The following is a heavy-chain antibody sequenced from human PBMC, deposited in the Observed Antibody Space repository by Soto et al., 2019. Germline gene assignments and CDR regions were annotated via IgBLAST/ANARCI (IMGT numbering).Heavy chain of an antibody. Sequence: QVQLVESGGGVVQPGRSLRLSCAASGFTFSSYGMHWVRQAPGKGLEWVAVIWYDGSNKYYADSVKGRFTISRDNSKNTLYLQMNSLRAEDTAVYYCARESGYYYDSSGFHAWGQGTLVTVSS. V-gene: IGHV3-33*01. D-gene: IGHD3-22*01. J-gene: IGHJ5*02. CDR2: IWYDGSNK. CDR3: ARESGYYYDSSGFHA. CDR1: GFTFSSYG.